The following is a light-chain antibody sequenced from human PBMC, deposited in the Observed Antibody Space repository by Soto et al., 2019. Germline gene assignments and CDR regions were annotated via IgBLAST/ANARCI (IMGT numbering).Light chain of an antibody. Sequence: DIQMTQSPSTLSASVGDRVIITCRASQIISSWLAWYQQKPGKAPNLLIYRASTLKSGIPSRYSGSGSGTEFTVTISSLKHYDFATYYCQQYARASWTFGQGTKVEIK. CDR1: QIISSW. J-gene: IGKJ1*01. CDR3: QQYARASWT. V-gene: IGKV1-5*03. CDR2: RAS.